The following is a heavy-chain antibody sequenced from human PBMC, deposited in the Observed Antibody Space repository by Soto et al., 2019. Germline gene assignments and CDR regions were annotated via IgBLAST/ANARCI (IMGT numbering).Heavy chain of an antibody. D-gene: IGHD3-9*01. V-gene: IGHV4-39*01. Sequence: QLQLQESGPGLVKPSETLSLTCSVSDDSINSDKYYWGWIRQPPGKGLEWIGSIYYRGNAYYNPSLHTRFTISLDKSRSQFSLKLNSVTAADSAVYFCARLEGLATISYHFDFWGPGALVTVSS. J-gene: IGHJ4*02. CDR2: IYYRGNA. CDR3: ARLEGLATISYHFDF. CDR1: DDSINSDKYY.